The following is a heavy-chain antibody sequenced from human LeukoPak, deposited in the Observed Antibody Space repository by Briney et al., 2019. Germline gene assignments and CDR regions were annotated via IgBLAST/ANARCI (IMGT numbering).Heavy chain of an antibody. CDR3: ARGAQSYYDFWSGYYY. V-gene: IGHV1-8*01. CDR1: GYTFTSYD. Sequence: ASVKVSCKASGYTFTSYDINWVRQATGQGLEWMGWMNPNSGNTGYAQKFQGRVTMTRNTSISTAYMELSSLRSEDTAVYYCARGAQSYYDFWSGYYYWGQGTLVTVSS. CDR2: MNPNSGNT. J-gene: IGHJ4*02. D-gene: IGHD3-3*01.